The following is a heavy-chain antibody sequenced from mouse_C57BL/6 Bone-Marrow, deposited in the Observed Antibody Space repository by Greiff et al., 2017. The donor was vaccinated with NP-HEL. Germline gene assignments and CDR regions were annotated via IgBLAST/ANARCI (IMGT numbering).Heavy chain of an antibody. Sequence: VMLVESDAELVKPGASVKISCKVSGYTFTDHTIHWMKQRPEQGLEWIGYIYPRDGSTKYNEKFKGKATLTADKSSSTAYMQLNSLTSEDSAVYFCAREYYGNYHDAMDYWGQGTSVTVSS. CDR3: AREYYGNYHDAMDY. CDR2: IYPRDGST. J-gene: IGHJ4*01. V-gene: IGHV1-78*01. CDR1: GYTFTDHT. D-gene: IGHD2-1*01.